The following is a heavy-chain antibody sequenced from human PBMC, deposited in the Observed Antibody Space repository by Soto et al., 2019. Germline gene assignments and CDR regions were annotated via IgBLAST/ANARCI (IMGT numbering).Heavy chain of an antibody. CDR2: ISGSGGST. J-gene: IGHJ4*02. CDR3: AKQGDGYSGYDIDY. CDR1: GFTFSSYA. V-gene: IGHV3-23*01. D-gene: IGHD5-12*01. Sequence: EVQLLESGGGLVQPGGSLRLCWAASGFTFSSYAMSWVRQAPGKGLEWVSAISGSGGSTYYADSVKGRFTISRDNSKNTLYLQMNSLRAEDTAVYYCAKQGDGYSGYDIDYWGQGTLVTVSS.